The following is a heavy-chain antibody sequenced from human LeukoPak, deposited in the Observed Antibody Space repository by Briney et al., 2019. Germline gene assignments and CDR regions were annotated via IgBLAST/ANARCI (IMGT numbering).Heavy chain of an antibody. J-gene: IGHJ3*02. CDR3: ARFKVGTNTTQKNAFDI. D-gene: IGHD1-1*01. CDR1: GFTFSNYA. CDR2: ISFDATKE. V-gene: IGHV3-30*01. Sequence: GGSLRLSCAASGFTFSNYAMHWVRQAPGKGLEWVAVISFDATKEYFGKSVKCRFTISRDNSKATLYLQMHRLRIEDTALYFCARFKVGTNTTQKNAFDIWGRGTDVAVSS.